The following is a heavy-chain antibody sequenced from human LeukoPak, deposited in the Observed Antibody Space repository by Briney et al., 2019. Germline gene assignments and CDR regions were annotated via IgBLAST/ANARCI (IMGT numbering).Heavy chain of an antibody. V-gene: IGHV3-48*01. J-gene: IGHJ4*02. CDR2: ISSSTSTI. CDR3: ATTPAAKGKFLFDS. Sequence: PGGSLRLSCAASGFTFSTYSMNWVRQAPGKGLEWVSYISSSTSTIYYADSVKGRFTISRDNAKNTLYLQMNSLRAEDTAVYYCATTPAAKGKFLFDSWGQGTLVTVFS. CDR1: GFTFSTYS. D-gene: IGHD5-18*01.